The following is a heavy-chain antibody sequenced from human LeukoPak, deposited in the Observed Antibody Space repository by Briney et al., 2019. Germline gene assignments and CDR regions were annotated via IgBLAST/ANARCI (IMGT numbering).Heavy chain of an antibody. Sequence: ASVKVSCKTSGYTFTNYDINWVRQATGQGLEWLGWMSPNNGDTGYAQKFQGRVTMTRDTSTNTAYMELSGLTSEDTAVYYCARNPPRTGDFNAWGQGALVTVSS. CDR1: GYTFTNYD. D-gene: IGHD7-27*01. CDR3: ARNPPRTGDFNA. J-gene: IGHJ4*02. V-gene: IGHV1-8*01. CDR2: MSPNNGDT.